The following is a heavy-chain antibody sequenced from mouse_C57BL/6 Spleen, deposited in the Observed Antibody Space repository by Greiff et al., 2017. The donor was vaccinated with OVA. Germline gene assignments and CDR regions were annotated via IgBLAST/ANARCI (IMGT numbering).Heavy chain of an antibody. Sequence: VKLVESGPGLVQPSQSLSITCTVSGFSLTSYGVHWVRQSPGKGLEWLGVIWSGGSTDYNAAFISRLSISKDNSKSQVFFKMNSLQADDTAIYYWARRGDDYDYAMDYWGQGTSVTVSS. J-gene: IGHJ4*01. V-gene: IGHV2-2*01. CDR1: GFSLTSYG. D-gene: IGHD2-4*01. CDR2: IWSGGST. CDR3: ARRGDDYDYAMDY.